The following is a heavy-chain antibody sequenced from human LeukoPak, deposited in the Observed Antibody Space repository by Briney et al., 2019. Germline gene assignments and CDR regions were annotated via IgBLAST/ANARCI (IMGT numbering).Heavy chain of an antibody. V-gene: IGHV5-51*01. D-gene: IGHD6-19*01. CDR2: IYPGDSDT. CDR1: GYSFTNYW. Sequence: GESLKISCKGSGYSFTNYWIGWVRQMPGKGLEWMGIIYPGDSDTRYSPSFQGQVTISADKSISTAYLQWGSLKASDTAMYYCARLNRVYSSGWNAFDIWGQGTMVTVSS. CDR3: ARLNRVYSSGWNAFDI. J-gene: IGHJ3*02.